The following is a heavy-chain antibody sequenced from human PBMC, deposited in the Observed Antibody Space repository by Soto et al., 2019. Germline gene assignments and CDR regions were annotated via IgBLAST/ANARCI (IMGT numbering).Heavy chain of an antibody. V-gene: IGHV1-69*13. Sequence: SVKVSCKASGGTFSSYAISWVRQAPGQGLEWMGGIIPIFGTANYAQKFQGRVTITADESTSTAYTELSSLRSEDTAVYYCARRSPLVRGEGGYYYGMDVWGQGTSVTFSS. CDR1: GGTFSSYA. CDR2: IIPIFGTA. J-gene: IGHJ6*02. CDR3: ARRSPLVRGEGGYYYGMDV. D-gene: IGHD3-10*01.